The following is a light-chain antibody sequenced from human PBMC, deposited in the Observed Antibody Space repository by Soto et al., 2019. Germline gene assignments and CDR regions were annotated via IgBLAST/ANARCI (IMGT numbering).Light chain of an antibody. CDR2: DDS. CDR3: HVWDSSSEHV. CDR1: NIGSKT. J-gene: IGLJ1*01. V-gene: IGLV3-21*02. Sequence: SYELTQPPSMSVAPGQTARITCGGNNIGSKTVHWYQQKAGQAPVLVVYDDSDRPSGIPERFSGSNSGNTATLTIGRVEAGDEADYFCHVWDSSSEHVFGTGSKVTVL.